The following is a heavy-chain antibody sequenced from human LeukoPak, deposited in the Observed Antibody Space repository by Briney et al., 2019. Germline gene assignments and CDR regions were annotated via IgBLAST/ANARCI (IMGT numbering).Heavy chain of an antibody. J-gene: IGHJ5*02. CDR2: MYYSGST. Sequence: PSETLSLTCTVSGGSISSGDYYWSWIRQPPGKGLEWIAYMYYSGSTYYNPSLKSRVTMSADTSKNQLSLKLSSVTAADTAVYYCAKPYYYDSRIDPWGQGILVTVSS. CDR1: GGSISSGDYY. V-gene: IGHV4-30-4*01. D-gene: IGHD3-22*01. CDR3: AKPYYYDSRIDP.